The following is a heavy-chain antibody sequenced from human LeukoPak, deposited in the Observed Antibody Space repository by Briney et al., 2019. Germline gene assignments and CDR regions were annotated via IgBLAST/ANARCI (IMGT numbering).Heavy chain of an antibody. Sequence: GGSLRLSCAASGFTFSTYWMSWVRQAPGKGLEWVANIKQDGSEKYYVASVKGRFTISRDNAKNSLYLQMNSLRAEDTAVYYCGSIGSSWYEDYCGQGTLVTVSS. J-gene: IGHJ4*02. CDR3: GSIGSSWYEDY. CDR2: IKQDGSEK. CDR1: GFTFSTYW. D-gene: IGHD6-13*01. V-gene: IGHV3-7*01.